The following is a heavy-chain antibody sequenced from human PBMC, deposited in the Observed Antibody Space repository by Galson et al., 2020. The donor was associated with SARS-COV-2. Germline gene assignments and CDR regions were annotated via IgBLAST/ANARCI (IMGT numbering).Heavy chain of an antibody. V-gene: IGHV3-23*01. J-gene: IGHJ3*02. Sequence: GGSLRLSCAASGFTLTTYAMSWVRQAPGKGLEWVSTISDSGGRTYNADSVKGRFTISRDNSKNTLYLQMNSLRAEDTAVYYCAKYYYGSSGYSRYAFDIWGQGTMVTVSS. CDR3: AKYYYGSSGYSRYAFDI. D-gene: IGHD3-22*01. CDR1: GFTLTTYA. CDR2: ISDSGGRT.